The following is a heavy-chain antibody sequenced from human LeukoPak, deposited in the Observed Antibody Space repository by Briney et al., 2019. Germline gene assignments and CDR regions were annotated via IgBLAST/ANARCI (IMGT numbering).Heavy chain of an antibody. J-gene: IGHJ5*02. D-gene: IGHD6-19*01. CDR2: IYYSGST. V-gene: IGHV4-59*01. CDR3: ARVKKSVGSSGWYWFDP. Sequence: SETLSLTCTVSGGSISSCYWSWIRQPPGKGLEWIGYIYYSGSTNYNPSLKSRVTISVDTSKNQFSLKLSSVTAADTAVYCCARVKKSVGSSGWYWFDPWGQGTLVTVSS. CDR1: GGSISSCY.